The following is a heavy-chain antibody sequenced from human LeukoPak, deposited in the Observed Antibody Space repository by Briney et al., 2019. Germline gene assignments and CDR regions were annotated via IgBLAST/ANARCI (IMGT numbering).Heavy chain of an antibody. CDR3: AREEIGTTFTNWFDP. CDR2: MHYDGTT. Sequence: PSETLSLTCTVSGGSINSSDHYWAWIRQPPGKGLEWIGSMHYDGTTYYIPSLKSRVTISIDTSNNHFSLSLRSATAADTAVYYCAREEIGTTFTNWFDPWGQGTLVTVSS. CDR1: GGSINSSDHY. V-gene: IGHV4-39*07. D-gene: IGHD1-1*01. J-gene: IGHJ5*02.